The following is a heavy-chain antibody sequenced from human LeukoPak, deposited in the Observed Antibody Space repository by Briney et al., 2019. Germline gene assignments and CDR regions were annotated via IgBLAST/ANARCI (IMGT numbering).Heavy chain of an antibody. V-gene: IGHV3-23*01. D-gene: IGHD2-2*01. CDR3: AKRGKNTPAARYYYYYGMDV. J-gene: IGHJ6*02. CDR2: ISGSGGST. Sequence: GGSLRLSCAASGFTFSSYAMSWVRQAPGKGLEWVSAISGSGGSTYYADSVKGRFTISRDNSKNTLYLRMNSLRAEDTAVYYCAKRGKNTPAARYYYYYGMDVWGQGTTVTVSS. CDR1: GFTFSSYA.